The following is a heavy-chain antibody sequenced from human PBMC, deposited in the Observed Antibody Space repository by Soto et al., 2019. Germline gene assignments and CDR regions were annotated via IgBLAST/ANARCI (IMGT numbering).Heavy chain of an antibody. CDR3: ARGPSGDKVDY. Sequence: QVQLQESGPGLVEPSQTLSLTCTVSGDSISNGYYTWSWIRQPPGKDLEWIGHIYNSVNTYSNPPRKTRVTVSADPSKNQMSLSLSPVTAADSAVYYCARGPSGDKVDYWGQGTLVTVSS. CDR1: GDSISNGYYT. V-gene: IGHV4-30-4*01. CDR2: IYNSVNT. J-gene: IGHJ4*02. D-gene: IGHD3-10*01.